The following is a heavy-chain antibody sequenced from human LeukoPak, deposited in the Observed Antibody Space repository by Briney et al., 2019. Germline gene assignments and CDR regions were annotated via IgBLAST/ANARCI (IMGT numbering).Heavy chain of an antibody. D-gene: IGHD6-19*01. CDR1: GRVFSNSA. J-gene: IGHJ5*02. Sequence: GVSLRLSCTASGRVFSNSAMNWARQAPRRGLERVSAISGGGERTLYADSVKGRFTISRDNSKNMVYLQMNSLRADDTAIYYCGKDGGQYSSGPEFDPRGQGALVTVSS. V-gene: IGHV3-23*01. CDR2: ISGGGERT. CDR3: GKDGGQYSSGPEFDP.